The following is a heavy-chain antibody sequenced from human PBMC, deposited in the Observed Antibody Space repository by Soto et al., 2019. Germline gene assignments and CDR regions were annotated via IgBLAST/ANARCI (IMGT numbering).Heavy chain of an antibody. CDR2: INHSGST. Sequence: PSETLSLTCAVYGGSFSGYYWSWIRQPPGKGLEWIGEINHSGSTNYNPSXXXRVXIXVDTSKNQFSLKLSSVTAADTAVYYCARELLWFGELSGIDYWGQGTLVTVSS. V-gene: IGHV4-34*01. CDR1: GGSFSGYY. D-gene: IGHD3-10*01. J-gene: IGHJ4*02. CDR3: ARELLWFGELSGIDY.